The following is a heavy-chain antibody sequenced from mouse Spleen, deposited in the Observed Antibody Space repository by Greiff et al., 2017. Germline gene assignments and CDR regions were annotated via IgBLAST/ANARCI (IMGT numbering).Heavy chain of an antibody. Sequence: EVQLQQSVAELVRPGASVKLSCTASGFNIKNTYMHWVKQRPEQGLEWIGRIDPANGNTKYAPKFQGKATITADTSSNTAYLQLSSLTSEDTAIFYFALNFLLRSYAMDYWGQGTSVTVSS. V-gene: IGHV14-3*01. CDR2: IDPANGNT. CDR1: GFNIKNTY. J-gene: IGHJ4*01. CDR3: ALNFLLRSYAMDY. D-gene: IGHD1-1*01.